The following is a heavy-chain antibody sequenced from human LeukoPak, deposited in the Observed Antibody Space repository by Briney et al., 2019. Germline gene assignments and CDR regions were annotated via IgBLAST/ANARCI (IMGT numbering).Heavy chain of an antibody. V-gene: IGHV3-23*01. CDR3: ANRYFNYYDSSGYFDY. D-gene: IGHD3-22*01. CDR2: IGESGDRI. J-gene: IGHJ4*02. CDR1: GFSFRRHV. Sequence: GGSLRLSCAASGFSFRRHVMSWVRQAPGKGLEWVSVIGESGDRITYANSVKGRFAISRDDSENTLYLQMNSLRPEDTAVYYCANRYFNYYDSSGYFDYWGQGTLVTVSS.